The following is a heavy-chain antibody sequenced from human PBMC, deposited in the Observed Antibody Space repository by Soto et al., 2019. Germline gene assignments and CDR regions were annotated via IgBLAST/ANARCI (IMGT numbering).Heavy chain of an antibody. D-gene: IGHD3-3*01. CDR2: IHHSGST. CDR3: TRRVGGGSGVFMIDWLDP. Sequence: QVQLQESGPGLLKPSGTLSLTCDVSGGSLYSSNWWTWVRQTPGKGLEWIGEIHHSGSTNYNPSLKSRVTISADKSKNQCFLNLASVTAADTAMYDCTRRVGGGSGVFMIDWLDPWGQGPQVTVSS. V-gene: IGHV4-4*02. CDR1: GGSLYSSNW. J-gene: IGHJ5*02.